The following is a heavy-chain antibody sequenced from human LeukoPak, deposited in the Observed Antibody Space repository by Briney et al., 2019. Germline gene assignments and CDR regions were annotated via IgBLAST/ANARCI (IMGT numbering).Heavy chain of an antibody. D-gene: IGHD4-23*01. J-gene: IGHJ3*02. CDR2: INHSGST. CDR1: GGSFSGYY. CDR3: ARVKTYYGGNSNDAFDI. V-gene: IGHV4-34*01. Sequence: SSETLSLTCAVYGGSFSGYYWSWIRQPPGKGLEWIGEINHSGSTNYNPSLKSRVTISVDTSKNQFSLKLSSVTAADTAVFYCARVKTYYGGNSNDAFDIWGQGTMVTVSS.